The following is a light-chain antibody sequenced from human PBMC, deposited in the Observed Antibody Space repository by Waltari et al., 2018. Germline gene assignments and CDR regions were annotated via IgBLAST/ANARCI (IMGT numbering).Light chain of an antibody. CDR2: DAY. CDR1: QDIDNY. CDR3: QQYNSRPR. Sequence: DIQMTQSPSSLSASVGDRVTITCRASQDIDNYLAWYQQKPGKPPKILIYDAYTLHSGVPSRFSGSGGGTEVILTISSLQPEDAATYFCQQYNSRPRFGGGTKVELK. V-gene: IGKV1-27*01. J-gene: IGKJ4*01.